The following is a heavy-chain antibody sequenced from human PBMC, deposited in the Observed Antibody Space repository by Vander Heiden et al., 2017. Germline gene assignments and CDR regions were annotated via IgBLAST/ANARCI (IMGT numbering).Heavy chain of an antibody. D-gene: IGHD3-22*01. CDR2: IYSGGST. V-gene: IGHV3-53*01. CDR3: ARSLPAGSGYY. Sequence: EVQLVESGGGLIQPGGSLRLSCAASGFTVSSNYMSWVRQAPGKGLEWVSVIYSGGSTYYADSVKGRFTISRDKAKNTLYLKMNSLRAEDTAVYYCARSLPAGSGYYWGQGTLVTVSS. J-gene: IGHJ4*02. CDR1: GFTVSSNY.